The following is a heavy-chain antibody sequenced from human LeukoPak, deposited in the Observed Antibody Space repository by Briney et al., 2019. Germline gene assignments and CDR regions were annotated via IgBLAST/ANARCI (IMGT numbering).Heavy chain of an antibody. J-gene: IGHJ6*02. CDR2: ISGSGGST. V-gene: IGHV3-23*01. Sequence: SGGSLRLSCAASGFTFSSYAMSWVRQAPGKGLEWVSAISGSGGSTYYADSVKGRSTISRDNSKNTLYLQMNSLRAEDTAVYYCARQSGYSYGDYYYYYGMDVWGQGTTVTVSS. CDR1: GFTFSSYA. CDR3: ARQSGYSYGDYYYYYGMDV. D-gene: IGHD5-18*01.